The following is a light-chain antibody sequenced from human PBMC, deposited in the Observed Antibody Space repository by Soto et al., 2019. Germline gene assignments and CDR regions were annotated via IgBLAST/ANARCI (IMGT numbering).Light chain of an antibody. CDR1: QSISTW. J-gene: IGKJ2*01. Sequence: DLQMTQSPSTLSASVGDRVTITCRASQSISTWLAWYQQKPGKAPKLLIYRASTLENGVPSRFSGSGSGTEFTLTITSLQADDFATYYCQQYDSHSGYTFGQGTRLEIK. CDR2: RAS. CDR3: QQYDSHSGYT. V-gene: IGKV1-5*03.